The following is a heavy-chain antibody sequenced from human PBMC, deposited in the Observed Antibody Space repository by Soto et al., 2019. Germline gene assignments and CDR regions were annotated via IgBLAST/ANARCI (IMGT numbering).Heavy chain of an antibody. D-gene: IGHD1-26*01. CDR3: ANWRTYSESYCFDY. CDR1: GGTFKTYT. CDR2: IIPMYDSA. V-gene: IGHV1-69*06. Sequence: QVQLVQSGAELKKPGSSVNVSCAASGGTFKTYTINWVRQAPGQGLEWIGQIIPMYDSANYAQRFQGRVTISADKSTNIAYMKLSDLMSEDTALYYCANWRTYSESYCFDYWGQATLCSVSS. J-gene: IGHJ4*02.